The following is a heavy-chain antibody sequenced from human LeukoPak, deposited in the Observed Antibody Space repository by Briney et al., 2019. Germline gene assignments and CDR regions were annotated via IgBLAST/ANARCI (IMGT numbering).Heavy chain of an antibody. J-gene: IGHJ4*02. V-gene: IGHV1-69*04. Sequence: ASVKVSCKASGGSFSSYVITWVRQAPGQGLEWMGRIIPVFGVSNFAQKFQGRVTITADQSTNTAHMELSRLESGDTAVYYCARDKASGWFFDYWGQGTLVTVSS. D-gene: IGHD6-19*01. CDR3: ARDKASGWFFDY. CDR1: GGSFSSYV. CDR2: IIPVFGVS.